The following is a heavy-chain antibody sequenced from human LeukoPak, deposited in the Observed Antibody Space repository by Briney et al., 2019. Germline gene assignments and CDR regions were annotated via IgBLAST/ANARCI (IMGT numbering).Heavy chain of an antibody. CDR3: ARDEARYSSGYYPNWFDP. CDR2: ISGYNGYT. D-gene: IGHD3-22*01. CDR1: GYTFTIYG. J-gene: IGHJ5*02. Sequence: ASVKVSCKASGYTFTIYGISWVRQAPGQGLEWMGWISGYNGYTHYANNHQGRVTMTTDTSTSTAYMELRSLRSDDTAVYYCARDEARYSSGYYPNWFDPWGQGTLVTVSS. V-gene: IGHV1-18*01.